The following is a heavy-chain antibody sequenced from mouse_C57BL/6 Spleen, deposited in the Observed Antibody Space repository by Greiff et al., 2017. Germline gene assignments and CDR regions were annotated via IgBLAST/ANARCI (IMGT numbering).Heavy chain of an antibody. V-gene: IGHV1-50*01. D-gene: IGHD2-4*01. J-gene: IGHJ3*01. CDR3: ARGYDYAWFAY. CDR1: GYTFTSYW. Sequence: QVQLQQPGAELVKPGASVKLSCKASGYTFTSYWMQWVKQRPGQGLEWIGEIDPSDSYTNYNQKFKGKATLTVDTSSSTAYMQLSSLTSEDSAVYCCARGYDYAWFAYWGQGTLVTVSA. CDR2: IDPSDSYT.